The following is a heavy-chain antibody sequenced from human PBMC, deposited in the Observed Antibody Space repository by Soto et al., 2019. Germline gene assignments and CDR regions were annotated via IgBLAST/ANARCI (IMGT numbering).Heavy chain of an antibody. J-gene: IGHJ5*02. CDR3: ARTRGSGIGWFDP. CDR1: GGSIRSSSYY. CDR2: IYYSGST. Sequence: QLQLQESGPGLVKPSETLSLTCIVSGGSIRSSSYYWGWIRQPPGKGLEWIGSIYYSGSTDYNPSLKSRVTISVDTSKNQCSLKLSSVTAADTAVYYCARTRGSGIGWFDPWGQGTLVTVSS. V-gene: IGHV4-39*01. D-gene: IGHD3-10*01.